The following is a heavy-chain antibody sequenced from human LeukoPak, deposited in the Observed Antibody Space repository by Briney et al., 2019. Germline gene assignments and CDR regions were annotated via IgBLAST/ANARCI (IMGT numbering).Heavy chain of an antibody. D-gene: IGHD3-22*01. CDR2: FKSKADGGTT. J-gene: IGHJ4*02. Sequence: PGGSLGLSCVGSGFIFSNAWMNWVRQAPGKGLEWVGRFKSKADGGTTDYAAPVKGRFTVSRDDSKNTFYLQMNSLKIEDTAVYYCNTGGYYFDFWGRGTLVTVSS. CDR1: GFIFSNAW. V-gene: IGHV3-15*01. CDR3: NTGGYYFDF.